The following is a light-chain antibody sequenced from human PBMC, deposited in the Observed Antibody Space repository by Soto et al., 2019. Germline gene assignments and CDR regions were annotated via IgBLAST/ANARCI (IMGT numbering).Light chain of an antibody. Sequence: QSALTQPASVSGSPGQSITISCTGTSSDVGGYNYVSWYQQHPGKAPKLTIYDVSNRPSGVYNRFSGSKSGNTASPTISGLQAEDEADYYCSSYTSSSTVLFGGGTKLTVL. J-gene: IGLJ2*01. CDR2: DVS. CDR3: SSYTSSSTVL. V-gene: IGLV2-14*01. CDR1: SSDVGGYNY.